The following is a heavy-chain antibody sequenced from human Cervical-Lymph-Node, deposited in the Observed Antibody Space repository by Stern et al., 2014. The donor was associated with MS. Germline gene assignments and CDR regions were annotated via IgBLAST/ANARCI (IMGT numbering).Heavy chain of an antibody. J-gene: IGHJ2*01. D-gene: IGHD2-21*02. CDR3: ARDPSTTASDWFFDL. CDR2: ISDTGTT. V-gene: IGHV4-59*02. CDR1: GGAVSDYY. Sequence: QVQLQESGPGLVKPSETLSLACTVSGGAVSDYYWTWIRQRPGKGLEWIGYISDTGTTNYNPSPPIRVTITLDTSQNQVSLRLRSVTAADTAVYYCARDPSTTASDWFFDLWGRGSLVTVSS.